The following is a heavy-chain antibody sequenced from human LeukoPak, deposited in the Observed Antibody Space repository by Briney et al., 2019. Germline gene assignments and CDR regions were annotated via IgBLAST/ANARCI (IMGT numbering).Heavy chain of an antibody. CDR3: ARNTYYDFWSGYLDAFDI. V-gene: IGHV4-30-2*01. Sequence: SQTLSLTCAVSGGSISSGGYSWSWIRQPPGTGLEWIGYIYHSGSTYYNPSLKSRVTISVDRSKNQFSLKLSSVTAADTAVYYCARNTYYDFWSGYLDAFDIWGQGTMVTVSS. CDR1: GGSISSGGYS. J-gene: IGHJ3*02. D-gene: IGHD3-3*01. CDR2: IYHSGST.